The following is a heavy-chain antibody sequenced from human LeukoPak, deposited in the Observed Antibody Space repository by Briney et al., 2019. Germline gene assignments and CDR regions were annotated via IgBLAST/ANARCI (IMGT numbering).Heavy chain of an antibody. CDR1: VYTFTDYY. J-gene: IGHJ4*02. CDR2: LNPNSGDT. CDR3: ARGRNIEMTTMSGGSDY. V-gene: IGHV1-2*02. Sequence: ASVNVSCKASVYTFTDYYMHWVRQAPGPGLEWMGWLNPNSGDTNYAQKFQGRVSMTRDTSISTAYMDLSDLRSDDTAVYYCARGRNIEMTTMSGGSDYWGQGTLVTVSS. D-gene: IGHD5-24*01.